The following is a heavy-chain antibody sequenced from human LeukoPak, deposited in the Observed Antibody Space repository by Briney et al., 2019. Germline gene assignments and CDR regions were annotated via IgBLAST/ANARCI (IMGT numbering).Heavy chain of an antibody. J-gene: IGHJ4*02. CDR1: GGSFSSRSFY. V-gene: IGHV4-39*01. CDR2: IYYSGST. Sequence: SETLSLTCTVSGGSFSSRSFYWGWIRQPPGKGLEWVGSIYYSGSTYYNPSLKGRVTISVDTSKIQFSLKLTSVTAADTSVYFCATQFIPDYVSASSFEYWGQGTLVTVSS. D-gene: IGHD3-10*01. CDR3: ATQFIPDYVSASSFEY.